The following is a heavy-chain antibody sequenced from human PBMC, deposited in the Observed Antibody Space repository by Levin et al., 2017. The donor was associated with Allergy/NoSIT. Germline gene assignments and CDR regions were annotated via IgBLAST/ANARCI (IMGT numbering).Heavy chain of an antibody. Sequence: GGSLRLSCAASGFTFSSYEMNWVRRAPGKGLEWVSYISSTGSTIYSADSVKGRFTISRDNAKNSLYLHMNSLRAEDTAVYYCARQRGNFWSGYNYFDYWGQGTLVNVSS. CDR1: GFTFSSYE. J-gene: IGHJ4*02. V-gene: IGHV3-48*03. D-gene: IGHD3-3*01. CDR3: ARQRGNFWSGYNYFDY. CDR2: ISSTGSTI.